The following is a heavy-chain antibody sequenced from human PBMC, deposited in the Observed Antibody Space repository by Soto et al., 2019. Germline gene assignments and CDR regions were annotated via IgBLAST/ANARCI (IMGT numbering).Heavy chain of an antibody. J-gene: IGHJ4*02. V-gene: IGHV1-18*04. CDR2: ISAYNGNT. D-gene: IGHD1-1*01. Sequence: ASVKVSCKASGYTFTSYGISWVRQAPGQGLEWMGWISAYNGNTNYAQKLQGRVTMTTDTSTSTAYMELSSLRSEDTAVYYCARSNMPAGPLDYWGQGTLVTVSS. CDR1: GYTFTSYG. CDR3: ARSNMPAGPLDY.